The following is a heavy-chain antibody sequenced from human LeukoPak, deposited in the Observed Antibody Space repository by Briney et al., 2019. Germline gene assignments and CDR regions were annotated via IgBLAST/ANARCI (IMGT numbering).Heavy chain of an antibody. V-gene: IGHV1-8*03. D-gene: IGHD5-18*01. CDR1: GYTFTSYD. Sequence: GASVKVSCKASGYTFTSYDINWVRQATGQGLEWMGWMNPNSGNTGYAQEFQGRVTITRNTSISTAYMELSSLRSEDTAVYYCARGGHGGRTWWLQWIQLRDYYYYMDVWGKGTTVTVSS. J-gene: IGHJ6*03. CDR2: MNPNSGNT. CDR3: ARGGHGGRTWWLQWIQLRDYYYYMDV.